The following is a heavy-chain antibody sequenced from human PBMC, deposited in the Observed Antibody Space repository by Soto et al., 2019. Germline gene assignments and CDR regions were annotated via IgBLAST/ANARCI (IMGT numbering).Heavy chain of an antibody. CDR2: MNPNSGNT. J-gene: IGHJ5*01. D-gene: IGHD2-21*01. CDR3: ARSDGYNFNWLDS. CDR1: GYTFTSYD. Sequence: QVQLVQSGAEVKTPGASVKVSCKASGYTFTSYDMNWVRQAPGQGLEWMGWMNPNSGNTGYAQKFQGRLTMTRDTAISIAHMELSSLRNEDTAVYYCARSDGYNFNWLDSWDQGTLVTVSA. V-gene: IGHV1-8*01.